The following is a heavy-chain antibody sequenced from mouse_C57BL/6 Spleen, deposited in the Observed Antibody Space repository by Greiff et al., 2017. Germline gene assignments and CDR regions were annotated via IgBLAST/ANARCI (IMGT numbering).Heavy chain of an antibody. CDR3: AGWLGYYFDY. CDR2: ISLKSDNYAT. Sequence: EVNLVESGGGLVQPGGSVKLSCVASGFTFSNYWMNWVRQSPEKGLEWVAQISLKSDNYATNYAESVKGRFTISRDDSKSRVYLQMNSLRAEDTGMCYCAGWLGYYFDYWGQGTTLTVSS. D-gene: IGHD2-2*01. J-gene: IGHJ2*01. V-gene: IGHV6-3*01. CDR1: GFTFSNYW.